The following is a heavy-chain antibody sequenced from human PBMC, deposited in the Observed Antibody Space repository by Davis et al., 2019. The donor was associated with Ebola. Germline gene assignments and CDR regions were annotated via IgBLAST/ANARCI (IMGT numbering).Heavy chain of an antibody. J-gene: IGHJ4*02. D-gene: IGHD2-21*01. CDR2: TYYNSKWYN. V-gene: IGHV6-1*01. Sequence: PSETLSLTCAISGDSVSSAGWNWIRQSPSRGLEWLGRTYYNSKWYNDYAVSVKSRITINPDTSKNQFSLHLNSVTPEDRGVYYCVRLVWTPKGFDYWGQGTLVTVSS. CDR1: GDSVSSAG. CDR3: VRLVWTPKGFDY.